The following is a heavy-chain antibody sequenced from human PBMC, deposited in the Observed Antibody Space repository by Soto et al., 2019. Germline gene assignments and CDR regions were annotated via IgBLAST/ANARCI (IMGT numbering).Heavy chain of an antibody. V-gene: IGHV5-10-1*01. Sequence: GESLKISSTGFGYNFTTFWIRWVRQMPGKGLEWMGRIDPRDSYVNYSPSFQGHVTISLDKSISTAYLQWGSLKASDTAMYYCARLFCSTTTCDSWFDPWGQGTLVTVSS. CDR2: IDPRDSYV. CDR3: ARLFCSTTTCDSWFDP. J-gene: IGHJ5*02. D-gene: IGHD2-2*01. CDR1: GYNFTTFW.